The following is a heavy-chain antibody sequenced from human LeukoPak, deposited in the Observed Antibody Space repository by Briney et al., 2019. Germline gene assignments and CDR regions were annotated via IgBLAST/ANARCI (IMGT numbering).Heavy chain of an antibody. Sequence: PGGSLRLSCAASGFTFSSYSMNWVRQAPGKGLEWVSSISSSSGYIYYADSVKGRFTISRDNAKNSLYLQMNSLRAEDTAVYYRARCSVPADDYWGQGTLVTVSS. CDR2: ISSSSGYI. V-gene: IGHV3-21*01. D-gene: IGHD2-2*01. J-gene: IGHJ4*02. CDR1: GFTFSSYS. CDR3: ARCSVPADDY.